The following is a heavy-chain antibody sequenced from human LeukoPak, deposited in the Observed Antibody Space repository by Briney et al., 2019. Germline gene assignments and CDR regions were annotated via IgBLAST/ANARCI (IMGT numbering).Heavy chain of an antibody. D-gene: IGHD3-16*01. V-gene: IGHV4-34*01. CDR2: INHSGST. CDR3: ARGVGAAPYYYMDV. CDR1: GGSFSGYY. Sequence: SETLSLTCAVYGGSFSGYYWSWIRQPPGKGLEWIGEINHSGSTNYNPSLKSRVTISVDTSKNQFSLKLSSVTAADTAVYYCARGVGAAPYYYMDVWGKGTTVTVSS. J-gene: IGHJ6*03.